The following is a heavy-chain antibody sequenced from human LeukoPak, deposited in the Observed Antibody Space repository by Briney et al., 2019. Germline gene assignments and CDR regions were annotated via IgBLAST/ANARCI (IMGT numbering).Heavy chain of an antibody. CDR3: ARVSGTYYNDH. Sequence: PGGSLRLSCAASGFTFSSYEMNWVRQAPGKGLEWVSYISSSGSTIYYADSVKGRFTISRDNAKNSLYLQMNSLKTEDTAVYYCARVSGTYYNDHWGQGTLVTVSS. V-gene: IGHV3-48*03. D-gene: IGHD1-26*01. CDR2: ISSSGSTI. CDR1: GFTFSSYE. J-gene: IGHJ4*02.